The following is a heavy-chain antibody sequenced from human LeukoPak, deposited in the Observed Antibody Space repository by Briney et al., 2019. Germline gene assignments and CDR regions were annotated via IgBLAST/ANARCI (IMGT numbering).Heavy chain of an antibody. Sequence: GGSLRLSCTTSGFSFNNSAMSWVRQAPGKGPEWVSALNNDAAATYYADSVKGRFTISRDNSKNTLYLQMNSLRAEDTALYYCAKDPGFDSSGLEYYFHYWGQGTLVTVSS. CDR3: AKDPGFDSSGLEYYFHY. CDR1: GFSFNNSA. CDR2: LNNDAAAT. V-gene: IGHV3-23*01. J-gene: IGHJ4*02. D-gene: IGHD3-22*01.